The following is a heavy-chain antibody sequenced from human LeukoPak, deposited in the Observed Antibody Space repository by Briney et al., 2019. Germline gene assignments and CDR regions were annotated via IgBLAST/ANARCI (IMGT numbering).Heavy chain of an antibody. CDR1: GGSFSGYY. Sequence: SETLSLTCAVYGGSFSGYYWSWIRQPPGKGLGWIGEINHSGSTNYNPSLKSRVTISVDTSKNQFSLKLSSVTAADTAVYYCARGGTMIVVAYDAFDIWGQGTMVTVSS. D-gene: IGHD3-22*01. CDR2: INHSGST. CDR3: ARGGTMIVVAYDAFDI. V-gene: IGHV4-34*01. J-gene: IGHJ3*02.